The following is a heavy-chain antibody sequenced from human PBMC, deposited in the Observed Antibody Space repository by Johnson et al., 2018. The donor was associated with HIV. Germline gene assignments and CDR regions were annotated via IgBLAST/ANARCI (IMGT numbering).Heavy chain of an antibody. CDR3: ALEAVRSTDAFDI. CDR1: GFTFSIYD. V-gene: IGHV3-30*03. J-gene: IGHJ3*02. Sequence: QVQLVESGGGVVQPGGSLRLSCAASGFTFSIYDIHWVRQAPGKGLEWVAMISHDGTNNFYADSVKGRFTVSRDNSKNTLYLQTNSLRAEDTAVYYCALEAVRSTDAFDIWGQGTMVTVSS. D-gene: IGHD3-10*01. CDR2: ISHDGTNN.